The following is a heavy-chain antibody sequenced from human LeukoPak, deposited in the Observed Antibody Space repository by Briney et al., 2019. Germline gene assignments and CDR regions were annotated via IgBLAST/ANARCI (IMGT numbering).Heavy chain of an antibody. Sequence: SVKVSCKASGGTFSSYAISWVRQAPGQGLEWMGGIIPIFGTANYAQKFQGRVTITTDESTSTAYMELSSLRSEDTAVYYCARDLPFSGSYSPGSTGLWGQGTLVTVSS. V-gene: IGHV1-69*05. CDR1: GGTFSSYA. CDR2: IIPIFGTA. D-gene: IGHD1-26*01. CDR3: ARDLPFSGSYSPGSTGL. J-gene: IGHJ4*02.